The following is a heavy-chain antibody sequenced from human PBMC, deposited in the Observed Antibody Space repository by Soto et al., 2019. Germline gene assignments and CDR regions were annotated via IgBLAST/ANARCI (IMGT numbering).Heavy chain of an antibody. Sequence: EVQLVESGGGLVKPGGSLRLSCATSGFTFNNVWMNWVRQAPGKGLEWVGRIRSNTDDGTTEDAAPVRGRFIISRDDSKNTLYLQMNSLKAEDTAVYYCTTTKTSTSCFDHWGLGTLVAVSS. V-gene: IGHV3-15*07. D-gene: IGHD2-2*01. CDR1: GFTFNNVW. CDR2: IRSNTDDGTT. CDR3: TTTKTSTSCFDH. J-gene: IGHJ5*02.